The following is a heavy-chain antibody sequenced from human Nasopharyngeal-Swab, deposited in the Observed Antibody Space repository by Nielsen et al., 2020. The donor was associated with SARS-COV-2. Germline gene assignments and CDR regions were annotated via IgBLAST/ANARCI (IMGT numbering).Heavy chain of an antibody. CDR2: IGNSDETT. V-gene: IGHV3-23*01. Sequence: GESLKISCAASGFTFRTNAMSWVRRAPGRGLEWVSAIGNSDETTYADSVRGRFTISRDNSKNTLYLQMNSLRAEDTAVYYCAKSLPPNTKFSGGSCYSYDYWGQGTLVTVSS. D-gene: IGHD2-15*01. J-gene: IGHJ4*02. CDR3: AKSLPPNTKFSGGSCYSYDY. CDR1: GFTFRTNA.